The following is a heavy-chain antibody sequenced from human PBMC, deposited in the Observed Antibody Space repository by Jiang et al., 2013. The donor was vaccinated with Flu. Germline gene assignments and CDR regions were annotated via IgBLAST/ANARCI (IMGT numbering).Heavy chain of an antibody. CDR2: TYYRSKWYN. CDR3: ARGGSAARPDYYYYGMDV. CDR1: SVSSNSAA. V-gene: IGHV6-1*01. Sequence: SVSSNSAAWNWIRQSPSRGLEWLGRTYYRSKWYNDYAVSAKSRITINPDTSKNQFSLQLNSVTPEDTAVYYCARGGSAARPDYYYYGMDVWGQGTTVTVSS. J-gene: IGHJ6*02. D-gene: IGHD6-6*01.